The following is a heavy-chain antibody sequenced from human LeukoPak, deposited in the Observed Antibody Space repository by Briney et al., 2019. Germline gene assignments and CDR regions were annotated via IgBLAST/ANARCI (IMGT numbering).Heavy chain of an antibody. J-gene: IGHJ4*02. Sequence: PSETLSLTCTVSGGSISSSSYYWGWIRQPPGKGLEWIGSIYYSGSTYYNPSLKSRVTISVDTSKNQFSLKLSSVTAADTAVYYCARVTARVAFDYWGQGTLVTVSS. CDR1: GGSISSSSYY. D-gene: IGHD3-3*01. CDR2: IYYSGST. V-gene: IGHV4-39*07. CDR3: ARVTARVAFDY.